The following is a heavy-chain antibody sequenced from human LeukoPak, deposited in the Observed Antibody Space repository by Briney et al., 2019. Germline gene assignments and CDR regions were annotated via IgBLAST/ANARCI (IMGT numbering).Heavy chain of an antibody. V-gene: IGHV3-30*18. CDR2: TSYDGSNK. CDR3: AKDLKSSGWVDY. D-gene: IGHD6-19*01. CDR1: GFTFSSYG. Sequence: GGSLRLSCAASGFTFSSYGMHWDRQAPGKGLEWVAVTSYDGSNKYYEDSVKGRFTISRDNSKNTLYLQMNSLRAEDTAVYYCAKDLKSSGWVDYWGQRWLVTVSS. J-gene: IGHJ4*02.